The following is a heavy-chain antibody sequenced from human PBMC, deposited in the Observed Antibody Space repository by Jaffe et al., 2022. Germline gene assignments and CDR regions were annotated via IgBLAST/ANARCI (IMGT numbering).Heavy chain of an antibody. CDR2: ISGSGGST. D-gene: IGHD3-16*01. V-gene: IGHV3-23*01. Sequence: EVQLLESGGGLVQPGGSLRLSCAASGFTFSSYAMSWVRQAPGKGLEWVSAISGSGGSTYYADSVKGRFTISRDNSKNTLYLQMNSLRAEDTAVYYCAKDGAPLGDPAYNWFDPWGQGTLVTVSS. J-gene: IGHJ5*02. CDR3: AKDGAPLGDPAYNWFDP. CDR1: GFTFSSYA.